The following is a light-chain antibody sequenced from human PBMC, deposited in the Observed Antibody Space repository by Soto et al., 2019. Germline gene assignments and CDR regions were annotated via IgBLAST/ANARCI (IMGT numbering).Light chain of an antibody. CDR2: DAS. Sequence: EIVLTQSPATLSLSPGERATLSCRASQSVSSYLAWYQQKPGQAPRLLIYDASNRATGIPARFSGSGSGTDFTLTIGSPEPEDFAVYYCQQRSNWPPAFGQGTKLEIK. CDR1: QSVSSY. CDR3: QQRSNWPPA. J-gene: IGKJ2*01. V-gene: IGKV3-11*01.